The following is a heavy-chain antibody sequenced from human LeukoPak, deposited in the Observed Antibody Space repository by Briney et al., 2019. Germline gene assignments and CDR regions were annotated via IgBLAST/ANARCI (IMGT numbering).Heavy chain of an antibody. J-gene: IGHJ4*02. Sequence: GGSLRLSCAAAGFTFDDYAMSWVRQVPGKGPEWVSAISGTGGNTYYTDSVKGRFTISRDNSKHTLYLQMISLRAEDTAVYYCATLVFDSSGYSYFGYWGQGTLVTVSS. D-gene: IGHD3-22*01. CDR3: ATLVFDSSGYSYFGY. CDR2: ISGTGGNT. CDR1: GFTFDDYA. V-gene: IGHV3-23*01.